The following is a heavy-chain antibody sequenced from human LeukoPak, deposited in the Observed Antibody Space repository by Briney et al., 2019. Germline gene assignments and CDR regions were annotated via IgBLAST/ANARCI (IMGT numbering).Heavy chain of an antibody. CDR1: GHTFTTYY. CDR3: ARDQEGFDY. V-gene: IGHV1-46*01. CDR2: IYPRDGST. J-gene: IGHJ4*02. Sequence: ASVKVSCKASGHTFTTYYMHWVRQAPGQGLEWMGMIYPRDGSTSYAQKFQGRVTVTRDTSTSTVHMELSGLRSEDTAVYYCARDQEGFDYWGQGTLVTVSS.